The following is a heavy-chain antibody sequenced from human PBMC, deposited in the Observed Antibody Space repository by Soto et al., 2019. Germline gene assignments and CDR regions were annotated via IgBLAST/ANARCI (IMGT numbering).Heavy chain of an antibody. Sequence: SETLSLTCTVSGGSISSGGYYWSWIRQHPGKGLEWIGYIYYSGSTYYNPSLKSRVTISVDTSKNQFSLKLSSVTAADTAVYYCARGYGSGSYYKNTPYYFDYWGQGTLVTVSS. D-gene: IGHD3-10*01. V-gene: IGHV4-31*03. CDR1: GGSISSGGYY. CDR2: IYYSGST. J-gene: IGHJ4*02. CDR3: ARGYGSGSYYKNTPYYFDY.